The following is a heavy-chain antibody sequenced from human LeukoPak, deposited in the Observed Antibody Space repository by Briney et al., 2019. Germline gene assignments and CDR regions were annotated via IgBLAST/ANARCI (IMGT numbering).Heavy chain of an antibody. CDR2: MNPNSGNT. J-gene: IGHJ4*02. CDR3: GRGSKYCNGDNCYDLDN. D-gene: IGHD2-15*01. Sequence: ASVKVSCKASGYTFSTHDINWVRQAHGQGLEWMGWMNPNSGNTGYAQNFQGRVSISSDTSTSTAYMELSSLRSEDTAVYYCGRGSKYCNGDNCYDLDNWGQGTLVTVSS. CDR1: GYTFSTHD. V-gene: IGHV1-8*03.